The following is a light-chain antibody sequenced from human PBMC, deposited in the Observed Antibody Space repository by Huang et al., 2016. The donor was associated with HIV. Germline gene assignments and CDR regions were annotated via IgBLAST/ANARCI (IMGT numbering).Light chain of an antibody. V-gene: IGKV1-5*03. CDR3: QQYNSFPWT. CDR1: QSLSTW. Sequence: DIQMTQSSSTLSASVGDRVTIACRASQSLSTWLAWYQQKPGRAPNLLIYEASTLESGVPARFSGGGSGTDFTLTIGSLQPDDFATYYCQQYNSFPWTGGQGTKVEV. CDR2: EAS. J-gene: IGKJ1*01.